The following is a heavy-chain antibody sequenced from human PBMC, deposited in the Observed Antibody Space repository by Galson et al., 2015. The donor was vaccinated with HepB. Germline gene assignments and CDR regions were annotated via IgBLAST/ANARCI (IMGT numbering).Heavy chain of an antibody. CDR2: ISFDGSSK. V-gene: IGHV3-30*18. CDR3: AKDRWGSLPGYFDY. D-gene: IGHD3-16*01. Sequence: SLRLSCAASRFTFSTCGMHWVRQAPGKGLEWVATISFDGSSKHYADSVKGRFTISRDNSKNTLYLQMNRLRPEDTALYFCAKDRWGSLPGYFDYWGQGTLVTVSS. CDR1: RFTFSTCG. J-gene: IGHJ4*02.